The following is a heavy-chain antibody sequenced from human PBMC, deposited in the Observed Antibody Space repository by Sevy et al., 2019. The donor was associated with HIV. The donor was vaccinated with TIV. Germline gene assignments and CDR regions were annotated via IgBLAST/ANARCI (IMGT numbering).Heavy chain of an antibody. Sequence: GGSLRLSCAASGFTFSSYAMHWVRQAPGKGLEWVAVISYDGSNKYYADSVKGRFTISRDNSKNTRYLQMNSLRAEDTAVYYCARTSYQRGYSYGLLGWFDPWGQGTLVTVSS. CDR3: ARTSYQRGYSYGLLGWFDP. J-gene: IGHJ5*02. V-gene: IGHV3-30-3*01. CDR1: GFTFSSYA. CDR2: ISYDGSNK. D-gene: IGHD5-18*01.